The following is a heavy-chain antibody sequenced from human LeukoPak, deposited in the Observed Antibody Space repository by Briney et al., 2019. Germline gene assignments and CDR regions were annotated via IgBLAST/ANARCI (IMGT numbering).Heavy chain of an antibody. V-gene: IGHV4-59*01. CDR2: IYYSGST. J-gene: IGHJ4*02. CDR3: ARDRYDSSGYLPFDY. CDR1: GGSISSYS. D-gene: IGHD3-22*01. Sequence: SETLSLTCTVSGGSISSYSWSWIRQPPGKGLEWIGYIYYSGSTNYSPSLKRRGTISVATSKNQFSLKLCSVTAADTAVYYCARDRYDSSGYLPFDYWGQGTLVTVSS.